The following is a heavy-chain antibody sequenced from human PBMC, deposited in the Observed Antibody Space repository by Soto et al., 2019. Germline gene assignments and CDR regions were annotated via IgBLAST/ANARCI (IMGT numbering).Heavy chain of an antibody. CDR3: AKGGYPNAFDI. CDR1: GFTFDDYA. Sequence: GGSLRLSCAASGFTFDDYAMHWVRQAPGKGLEWVSGISWNSGIIGYEDSVKGRFIISRDNAKNSLYLQISSLRPEDTALFYCAKGGYPNAFDIWGQGTMVTVSS. J-gene: IGHJ3*02. CDR2: ISWNSGII. D-gene: IGHD1-1*01. V-gene: IGHV3-9*01.